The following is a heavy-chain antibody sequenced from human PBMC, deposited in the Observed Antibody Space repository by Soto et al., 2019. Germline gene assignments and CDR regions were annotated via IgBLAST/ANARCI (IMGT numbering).Heavy chain of an antibody. J-gene: IGHJ4*02. V-gene: IGHV3-21*01. CDR3: ARGYDYGDEDYFDY. CDR2: ISSSSSYI. D-gene: IGHD4-17*01. CDR1: GFTFSSYS. Sequence: EVQLVESGGGLVKPGGSLRLSCAASGFTFSSYSMNWVRQAPGKGLEWVSSISSSSSYIYYADSVKGRFIISRDNAKNSLYLQMNSLRAEDTAVYYCARGYDYGDEDYFDYWGQGTLVTVSS.